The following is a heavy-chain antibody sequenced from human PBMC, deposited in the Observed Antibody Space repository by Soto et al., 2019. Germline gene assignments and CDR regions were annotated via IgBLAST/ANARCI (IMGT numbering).Heavy chain of an antibody. CDR1: DDSFRGAEYY. CDR2: TYYDGDT. D-gene: IGHD6-19*01. V-gene: IGHV4-61*08. J-gene: IGHJ4*02. Sequence: TLSLTCTVSDDSFRGAEYYWSWIRQPLGKGPEWIGYTYYDGDTKYNPALRSRVTMSEDTSKNQFSLRLSSVTAADTAVYFCARGPAYIDGWRTFDLWGRGILVTVSS. CDR3: ARGPAYIDGWRTFDL.